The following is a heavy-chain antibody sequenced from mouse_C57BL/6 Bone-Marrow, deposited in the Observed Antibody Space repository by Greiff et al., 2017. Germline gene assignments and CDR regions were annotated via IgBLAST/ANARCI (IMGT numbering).Heavy chain of an antibody. Sequence: DVQLVESGGGLVQPGGSLNLSCAASGFTFSDYGMAWVRQAPRTGPAWVAFISNLAYSIYYADPVPGRFTISRENAKNTLYLEMSSLRSEDTAMDYCARLFIITTRMTFADWGQGTLVTVSA. CDR1: GFTFSDYG. CDR3: ARLFIITTRMTFAD. D-gene: IGHD1-1*01. V-gene: IGHV5-15*01. J-gene: IGHJ3*01. CDR2: ISNLAYSI.